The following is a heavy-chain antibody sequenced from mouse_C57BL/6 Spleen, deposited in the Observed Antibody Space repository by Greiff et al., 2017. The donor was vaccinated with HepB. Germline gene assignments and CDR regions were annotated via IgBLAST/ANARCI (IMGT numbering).Heavy chain of an antibody. CDR1: GYTFTNYW. D-gene: IGHD2-1*01. J-gene: IGHJ3*01. Sequence: VQLQQSGAELVRPGTSVKMSCKASGYTFTNYWIGWAKQRPGHGLEWIGDIYPGGGYTNYNEKFKGKATLTADKSSSTAYMQFSSLTSEDSAIYYCARDGDGKRAWFADWGQGTLVTVSA. CDR2: IYPGGGYT. CDR3: ARDGDGKRAWFAD. V-gene: IGHV1-63*01.